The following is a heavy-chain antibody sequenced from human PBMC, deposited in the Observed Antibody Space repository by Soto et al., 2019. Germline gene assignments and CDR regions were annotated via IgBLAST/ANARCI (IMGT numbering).Heavy chain of an antibody. CDR2: IYMSGST. CDR1: GDSMTKYY. V-gene: IGHV4-4*07. Sequence: SETLSLTCNVSGDSMTKYYWSWIRQPAGKGLEWIGRIYMSGSTNYNPSLKSRVKMSIDTSNNHFSLDLKSVTAADTAVYYCARTVGAAYYFDFWGQGALVTVS. CDR3: ARTVGAAYYFDF. D-gene: IGHD1-26*01. J-gene: IGHJ4*02.